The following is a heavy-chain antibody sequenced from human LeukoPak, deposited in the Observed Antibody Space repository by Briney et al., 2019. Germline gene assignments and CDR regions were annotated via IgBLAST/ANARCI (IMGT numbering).Heavy chain of an antibody. J-gene: IGHJ4*02. CDR1: GGSISSYY. V-gene: IGHV4-59*01. CDR2: IYHSGST. Sequence: SETLSLTCTVSGGSISSYYWGWIRQPPGKGLEWIGYIYHSGSTNYNPSLKSRVTISVDTSKNQFSLKLSSVTAADTAVYYCARVMDSSGWYGYYFDYWGQGTLVTVSS. CDR3: ARVMDSSGWYGYYFDY. D-gene: IGHD6-19*01.